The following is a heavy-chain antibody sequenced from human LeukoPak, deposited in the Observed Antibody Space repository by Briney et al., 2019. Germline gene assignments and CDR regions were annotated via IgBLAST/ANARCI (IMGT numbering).Heavy chain of an antibody. Sequence: GGSLRLSCAASGFTVSSNYMSWVRQAPGKGLEWVSFIYGGGTTYYADSVKGRFTISRHNSKNTLYLQMNSLRADDTAVYYCARAYDSSGYYPEYFQDWGQGTLVTVSS. CDR1: GFTVSSNY. D-gene: IGHD3-22*01. CDR3: ARAYDSSGYYPEYFQD. V-gene: IGHV3-53*04. CDR2: IYGGGTT. J-gene: IGHJ1*01.